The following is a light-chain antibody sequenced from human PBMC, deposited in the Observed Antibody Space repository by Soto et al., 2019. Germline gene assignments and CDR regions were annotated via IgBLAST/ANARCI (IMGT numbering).Light chain of an antibody. CDR3: QQYNNWPPL. Sequence: EIVMTQSPATLSVSPGERATLSCRASQSVSNNLAWYQQKPGQAPRLLIYGASTRATGVPARFSGSGSGTEFTLTISSLQSEDFAVYYCQQYNNWPPLFGGGTKVDIK. V-gene: IGKV3-15*01. CDR1: QSVSNN. J-gene: IGKJ4*01. CDR2: GAS.